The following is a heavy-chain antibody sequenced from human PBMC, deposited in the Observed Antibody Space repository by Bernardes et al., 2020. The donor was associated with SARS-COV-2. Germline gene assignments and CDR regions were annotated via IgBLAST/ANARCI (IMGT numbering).Heavy chain of an antibody. CDR3: ATGRFVESPFHH. V-gene: IGHV4-34*12. CDR1: GGSFSAYY. J-gene: IGHJ1*01. CDR2: IIHSGRT. Sequence: SETRSLTCGLNGGSFSAYYWSWIRQSPGKGRQWIGEIIHSGRTKYNPSLKSRVTLSVDTSKKQFSVNLKSRTAADTAIYYGATGRFVESPFHHWGQGTLVTVSS. D-gene: IGHD3-10*01.